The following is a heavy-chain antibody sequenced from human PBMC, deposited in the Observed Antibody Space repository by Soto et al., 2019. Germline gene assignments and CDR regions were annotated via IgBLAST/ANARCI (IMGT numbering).Heavy chain of an antibody. CDR2: IYYSGST. CDR3: ARERRVCTMVRGATNWFDP. J-gene: IGHJ5*02. CDR1: GGSISSGGYY. V-gene: IGHV4-31*03. D-gene: IGHD3-10*01. Sequence: QVQLQESGPGLVKPSQTLSLTCTVSGGSISSGGYYWSWIRQHPGKGLEWIGYIYYSGSTYYNPSLKSRVTLSVDTSKNQFSLKLSSVTAADTAVYYCARERRVCTMVRGATNWFDPWGQGTLVTVSS.